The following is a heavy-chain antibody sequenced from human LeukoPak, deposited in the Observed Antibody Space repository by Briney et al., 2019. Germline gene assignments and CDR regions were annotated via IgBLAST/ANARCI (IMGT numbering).Heavy chain of an antibody. D-gene: IGHD5-24*01. CDR2: IYNSENT. V-gene: IGHV4-38-2*01. Sequence: PGGSLRLSCAASGFTFSSYAVSWVRQAPGKGPEWVGTIYNSENTYYHPSLSSRLTISMDTSKNQFSLKMTSVTAADTAVYYCARGKDAYKVGNFWGQGALVTVSS. J-gene: IGHJ4*02. CDR1: GFTFSSYA. CDR3: ARGKDAYKVGNF.